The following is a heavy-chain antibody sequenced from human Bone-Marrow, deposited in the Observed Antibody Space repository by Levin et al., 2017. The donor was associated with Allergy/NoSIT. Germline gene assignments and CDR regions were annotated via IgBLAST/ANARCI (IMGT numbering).Heavy chain of an antibody. J-gene: IGHJ3*01. D-gene: IGHD6-13*01. CDR3: AKDKSSTWYTSDAFDV. CDR1: GFTFDDYA. V-gene: IGHV3-9*01. CDR2: ISWNSGSI. Sequence: LSLTCAASGFTFDDYAMHWVRQPPGKGLEWVSGISWNSGSIDYADSVKGRFTISRDNAKSSLYLQMNSLRAEDTAFYYCAKDKSSTWYTSDAFDVWGQGTMVTVSS.